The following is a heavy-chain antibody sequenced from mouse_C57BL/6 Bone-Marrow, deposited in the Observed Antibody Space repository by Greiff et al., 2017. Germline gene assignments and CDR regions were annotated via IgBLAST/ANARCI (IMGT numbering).Heavy chain of an antibody. CDR3: AYYCGSSDY. CDR2: IDPSDSYT. J-gene: IGHJ2*01. D-gene: IGHD1-1*01. V-gene: IGHV1-59*01. CDR1: GYTFTSYW. Sequence: QVQLQQPGAELVRPGTSVKLSCKASGYTFTSYWMHWVKQRPGKGLEWIGVIDPSDSYTNYNQKFKGKATLTLDTSSSTAYMQLSSLTSENAAVYYYAYYCGSSDYWGQGTTLTVSS.